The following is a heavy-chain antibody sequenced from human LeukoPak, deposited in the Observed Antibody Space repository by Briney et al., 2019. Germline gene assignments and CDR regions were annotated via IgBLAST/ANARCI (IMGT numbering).Heavy chain of an antibody. D-gene: IGHD3-10*01. Sequence: PSETLSLTCTVSGGSISSYYWSWIRQPPGKGLEWIGYIYYSGSTNYNPSLKSRVTISVVTSKNQFSLKLSSVTAADTAVYYCARSPYLRGAFDIWGQGTMVTVSS. V-gene: IGHV4-59*08. CDR2: IYYSGST. CDR1: GGSISSYY. CDR3: ARSPYLRGAFDI. J-gene: IGHJ3*02.